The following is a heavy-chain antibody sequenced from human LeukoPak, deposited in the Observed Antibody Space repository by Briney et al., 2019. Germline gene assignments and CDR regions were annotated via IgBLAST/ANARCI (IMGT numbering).Heavy chain of an antibody. D-gene: IGHD1-1*01. J-gene: IGHJ4*02. V-gene: IGHV4-59*08. CDR1: GGSISSSS. CDR2: IYYSGST. Sequence: PSETPSPTRPVSGGSISSSSWGWIRQPPGKGLEWIGYIYYSGSTNYNPSLKSRVTISVDTSKNQFSLKLSSVTAADTAVYYCARYKVGFDYWGQGTLVTVSS. CDR3: ARYKVGFDY.